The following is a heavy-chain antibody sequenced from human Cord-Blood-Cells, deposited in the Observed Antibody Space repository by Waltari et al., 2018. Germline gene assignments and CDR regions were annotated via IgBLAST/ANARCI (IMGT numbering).Heavy chain of an antibody. CDR3: ATLGPSDAFDI. Sequence: EVQLVESGGGLVKPGGSLRLSCAASGFTFSSYSMNWVRQAPGEGVEWGSTSSSSSRYRYYADSVKGRFTISRDNAKNSLYLQMNSLRAEDTAVYYCATLGPSDAFDIWGQGTMVTVSS. J-gene: IGHJ3*02. CDR2: SSSSSRYR. CDR1: GFTFSSYS. V-gene: IGHV3-21*01.